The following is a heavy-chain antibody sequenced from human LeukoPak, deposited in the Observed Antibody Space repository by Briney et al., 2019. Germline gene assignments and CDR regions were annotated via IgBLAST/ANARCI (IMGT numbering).Heavy chain of an antibody. CDR3: TTGYYYDSSGYYPLYYFDY. Sequence: GGSLRLSCAASGLTFSNAWMSWVRQAPGKGLEWVGRIKSKTDGGTTDYAAPVKGRFTISRDDSKNTLYLQMNSLKTEDTAVYYCTTGYYYDSSGYYPLYYFDYWGQGTLVTVSS. CDR2: IKSKTDGGTT. CDR1: GLTFSNAW. J-gene: IGHJ4*02. V-gene: IGHV3-15*01. D-gene: IGHD3-22*01.